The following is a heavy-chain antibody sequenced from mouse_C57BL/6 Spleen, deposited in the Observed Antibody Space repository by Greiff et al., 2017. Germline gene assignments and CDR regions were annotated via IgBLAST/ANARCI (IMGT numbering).Heavy chain of an antibody. V-gene: IGHV5-16*01. J-gene: IGHJ1*03. D-gene: IGHD1-1*01. Sequence: EVKVVESEGGLVQPGSSMKLSCTASGFTFSDYYMAWVRQVPEKGLEWVANINYDGSSTYYLDSLKSRFIISRDNAKNILYLQMSSLKSEDTATYYCARDEGSSYGWYFDVWGTGTTVTVSS. CDR3: ARDEGSSYGWYFDV. CDR2: INYDGSST. CDR1: GFTFSDYY.